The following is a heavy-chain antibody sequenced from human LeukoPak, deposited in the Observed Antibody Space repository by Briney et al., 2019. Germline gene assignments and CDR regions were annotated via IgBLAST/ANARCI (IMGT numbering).Heavy chain of an antibody. V-gene: IGHV1-69*13. D-gene: IGHD3-10*01. CDR2: IIPIFGTA. CDR1: GGTFSSYA. CDR3: ARGFEGLTGSPWDY. J-gene: IGHJ4*02. Sequence: SVKVSCKASGGTFSSYAISWVRQAPGQGLEWMGGIIPIFGTANYAQKFQGRVTITADESTSTAYMELSSLRSEDTAVYYCARGFEGLTGSPWDYWGQGTLVTVSS.